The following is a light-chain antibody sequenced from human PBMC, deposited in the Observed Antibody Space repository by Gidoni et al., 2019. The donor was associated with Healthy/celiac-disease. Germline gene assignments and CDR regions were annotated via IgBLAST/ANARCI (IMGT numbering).Light chain of an antibody. CDR1: QSVSSN. J-gene: IGKJ1*01. V-gene: IGKV3-15*01. CDR2: GAS. Sequence: EIVMTQSPATLSVSPGERATLSCRASQSVSSNLALYQQKPGQAPRLLIYGASTRATGIPARFSGSGSGTEFTLTISSLQSEDFAVYYCQPYNNWPRTFGQGTKVEIK. CDR3: QPYNNWPRT.